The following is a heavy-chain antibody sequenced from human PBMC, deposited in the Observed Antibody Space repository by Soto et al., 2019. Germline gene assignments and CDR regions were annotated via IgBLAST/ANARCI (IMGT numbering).Heavy chain of an antibody. Sequence: SETLSLTCTVSGGSISSYYWSWIRQPAGKGLEWIGRIYTSGSTNYNPSLKSRVTMSVDTSKNQFSLKLSSVTAADTAVYYCARDEMAYCGGDCQRDAFDIWGQGTMATV. CDR3: ARDEMAYCGGDCQRDAFDI. CDR2: IYTSGST. V-gene: IGHV4-4*07. D-gene: IGHD2-21*02. CDR1: GGSISSYY. J-gene: IGHJ3*02.